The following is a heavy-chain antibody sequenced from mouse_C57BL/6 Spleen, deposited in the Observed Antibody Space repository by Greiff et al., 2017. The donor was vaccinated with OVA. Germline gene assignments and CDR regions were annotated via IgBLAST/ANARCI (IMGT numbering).Heavy chain of an antibody. D-gene: IGHD2-5*01. Sequence: VQLVESGPGLVQPSQSLSITCTVSGFSLTSYGVHWVRQSPGQGLEWLGVIWSGGSTDYNAAFISRLSISKDNSKSQVFFKMNRLQADDTAIYYCGRTTIVTYYFDYWGQGTTLTVSS. CDR2: IWSGGST. CDR3: GRTTIVTYYFDY. V-gene: IGHV2-2*01. J-gene: IGHJ2*01. CDR1: GFSLTSYG.